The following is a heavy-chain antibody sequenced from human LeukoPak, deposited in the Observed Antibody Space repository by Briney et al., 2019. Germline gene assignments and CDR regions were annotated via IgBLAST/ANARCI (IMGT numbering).Heavy chain of an antibody. CDR2: IGTIPGVT. J-gene: IGHJ4*02. CDR1: GFTFSSYA. D-gene: IGHD1-7*01. V-gene: IGHV3-23*01. Sequence: GGSLRLSCAASGFTFSSYAMSWVRQAPGKGLEWVSVIGTIPGVTYYTESVKGRFTISRDNSKNTVYLQMNNLRADDTALYFCAKAADTNYFRYGDYWGQGTLVAVSS. CDR3: AKAADTNYFRYGDY.